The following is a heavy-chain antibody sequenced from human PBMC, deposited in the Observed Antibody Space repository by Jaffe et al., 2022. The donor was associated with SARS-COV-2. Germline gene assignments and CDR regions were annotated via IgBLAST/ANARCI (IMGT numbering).Heavy chain of an antibody. CDR1: GFTFSSYS. D-gene: IGHD1-1*01. Sequence: VQLVESGGGLVKPGGSLRLSCAASGFTFSSYSMNWVRQAPGKGLEWVSFISRTSHTSYAGSVKGRFTVSRDNAKNSLYLQMNSLRVEDTALYFCTSETETESEPPGYWGQGTLVTVSS. CDR3: TSETETESEPPGY. CDR2: ISRTSHT. J-gene: IGHJ4*02. V-gene: IGHV3-21*01.